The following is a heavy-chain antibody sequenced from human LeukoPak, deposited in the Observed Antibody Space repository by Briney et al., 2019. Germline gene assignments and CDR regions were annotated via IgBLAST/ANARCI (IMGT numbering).Heavy chain of an antibody. D-gene: IGHD2-21*02. CDR3: TTEMAYCGGDCYTY. J-gene: IGHJ4*02. V-gene: IGHV3-15*01. CDR1: GFTFSNAW. CDR2: IKSKTDGGTT. Sequence: GGSLRLSYAASGFTFSNAWMSWVRQAPGKGLEWVGRIKSKTDGGTTDYAAHVKGRFTISRDDSKNTLYLQMNSLKTEDTAVYYCTTEMAYCGGDCYTYWGQGTLVTVS.